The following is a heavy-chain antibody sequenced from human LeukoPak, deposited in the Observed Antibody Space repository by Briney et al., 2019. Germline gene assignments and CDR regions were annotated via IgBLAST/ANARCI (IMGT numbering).Heavy chain of an antibody. D-gene: IGHD2-8*01. Sequence: ASVKVSCKASGYTFTSYGISWVRQAPGQGLEWMGWISAYNGNTNYAQKLQGRVTMTTDTSTSTAYMELRSLRSDDTAVYYCARESYVIMVYAIREDYYYYYMDVWGKGTTVTVSS. J-gene: IGHJ6*03. V-gene: IGHV1-18*01. CDR1: GYTFTSYG. CDR3: ARESYVIMVYAIREDYYYYYMDV. CDR2: ISAYNGNT.